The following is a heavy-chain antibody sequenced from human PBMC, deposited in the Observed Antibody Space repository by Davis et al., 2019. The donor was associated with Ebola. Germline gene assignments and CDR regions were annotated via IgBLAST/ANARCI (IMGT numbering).Heavy chain of an antibody. Sequence: ASSVTVSCQVSGYTLTEFSMHWVRQAPGKGLEWMGGFDPEDGETIYAQKFQGRVTMTEDTSTDTAYMELSSLRSEDTAVYYCATAWRNDAFDIWGQGTMVTVSS. CDR1: GYTLTEFS. CDR3: ATAWRNDAFDI. CDR2: FDPEDGET. V-gene: IGHV1-24*01. D-gene: IGHD3-3*01. J-gene: IGHJ3*02.